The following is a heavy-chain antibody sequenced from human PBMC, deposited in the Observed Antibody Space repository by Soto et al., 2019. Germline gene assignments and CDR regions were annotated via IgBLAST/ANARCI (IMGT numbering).Heavy chain of an antibody. CDR1: GYTFTSYG. CDR3: ARDIVVVVAATGNNWFDP. CDR2: ISAYNGNT. V-gene: IGHV1-18*04. Sequence: ASVKVSCKASGYTFTSYGISWVRQAPGQGLEWMGWISAYNGNTNYAQKLQGRVTMTTDTSTSTAYMELRSLRSDDTAVYYCARDIVVVVAATGNNWFDPWGQGTLVTVSS. J-gene: IGHJ5*02. D-gene: IGHD2-15*01.